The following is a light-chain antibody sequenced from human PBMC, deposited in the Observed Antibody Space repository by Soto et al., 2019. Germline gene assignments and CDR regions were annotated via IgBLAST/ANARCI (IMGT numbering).Light chain of an antibody. CDR1: QSVSNNY. CDR2: GAS. CDR3: QQYGSSGT. Sequence: EIVLTQSPGTLSLSPGERATLSCRASQSVSNNYLAWYQQKPGQAPRLLIYGASNRATGIPDRFSGSGSGTDFTITISILTPEDFPVYYCQQYGSSGTFGQGTKVEIK. V-gene: IGKV3-20*01. J-gene: IGKJ1*01.